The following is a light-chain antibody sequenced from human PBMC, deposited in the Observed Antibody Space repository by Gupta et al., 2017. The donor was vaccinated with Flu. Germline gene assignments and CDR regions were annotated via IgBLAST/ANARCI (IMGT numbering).Light chain of an antibody. Sequence: SSELPQPPSASVSPAQQASITCSGDKLGDKNACWYQQQPGQPPVLVIDQDSKRPSGMPVRFSGSNTGNTATLAIGGARAMDEAYYYFQAGDSSTVVFGGGTKLTVL. CDR1: KLGDKN. V-gene: IGLV3-1*01. J-gene: IGLJ3*02. CDR2: QDS. CDR3: QAGDSSTVV.